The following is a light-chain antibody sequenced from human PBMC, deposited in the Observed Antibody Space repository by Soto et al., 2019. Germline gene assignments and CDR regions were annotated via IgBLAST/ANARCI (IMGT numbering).Light chain of an antibody. CDR2: DVS. CDR1: SSDVGGYNF. CDR3: CSYAGSYSYD. Sequence: QSALTQPRSVSGSPGESVTISCTGTSSDVGGYNFVSWYQQHPGKAPKLMIYDVSKRPSGVPDRFSGSKSGNTASLTISGLQAEDETDYYCCSYAGSYSYDFGTGTQVTVL. V-gene: IGLV2-11*01. J-gene: IGLJ1*01.